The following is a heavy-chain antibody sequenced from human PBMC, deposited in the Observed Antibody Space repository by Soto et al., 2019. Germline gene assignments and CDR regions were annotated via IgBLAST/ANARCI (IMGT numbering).Heavy chain of an antibody. J-gene: IGHJ6*02. CDR1: GYTFTSYD. Sequence: GASVKVSCKASGYTFTSYDINWVRQATGQGXEWMGWMNPNSGNTGNAQKFQGRVTMTRNTSISTAYMELSSLRSEDTAVYYCVRGVGSYDFWSGYYTGGGGMDVWGQGTTVTVSS. CDR2: MNPNSGNT. D-gene: IGHD3-3*01. V-gene: IGHV1-8*01. CDR3: VRGVGSYDFWSGYYTGGGGMDV.